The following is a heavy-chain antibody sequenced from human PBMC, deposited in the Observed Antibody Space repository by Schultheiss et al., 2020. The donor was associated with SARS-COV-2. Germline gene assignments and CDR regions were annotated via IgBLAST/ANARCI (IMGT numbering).Heavy chain of an antibody. CDR1: GDSVSSNSAA. CDR2: TYYRSKWYN. V-gene: IGHV6-1*01. J-gene: IGHJ6*03. Sequence: SQTLSLTCAISGDSVSSNSAAWNWIRQSPSRGLEWLGRTYYRSKWYNDYAVSVKSRITINPDTSKNQFSLQLNSVTPEDTAVYYCAKKGIAAAGSYYYYYMDVWGKGTTVTVSS. CDR3: AKKGIAAAGSYYYYYMDV. D-gene: IGHD6-13*01.